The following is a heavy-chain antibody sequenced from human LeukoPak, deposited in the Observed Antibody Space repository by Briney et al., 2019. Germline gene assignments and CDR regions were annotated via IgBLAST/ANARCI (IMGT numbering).Heavy chain of an antibody. D-gene: IGHD1-14*01. CDR3: AKDYNNGFDY. CDR2: IRYDGSTK. Sequence: GGSLRLSCAASGFSFSGYGMHWVRQAPGKGLEWVTFIRYDGSTKSYADSVMGRFTIARDNSKNTLYLQMNSLRAEDTAVYFCAKDYNNGFDYWGQGALVTVSS. J-gene: IGHJ4*02. CDR1: GFSFSGYG. V-gene: IGHV3-30*02.